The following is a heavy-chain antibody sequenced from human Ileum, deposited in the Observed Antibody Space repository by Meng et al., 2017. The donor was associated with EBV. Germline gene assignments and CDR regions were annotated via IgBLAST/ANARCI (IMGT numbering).Heavy chain of an antibody. V-gene: IGHV3-74*01. J-gene: IGHJ5*02. CDR3: TRGASGKFDR. CDR1: GFTFPDYW. CDR2: VDIDGTTS. D-gene: IGHD3-10*01. Sequence: EVQWVESGGGLVQPGGSLGLSCAASGFTFPDYWMHWVRQAPGKGLVWVSRVDIDGTTSVYADSVRGRFTISRDNTKNMIYLQINSLRADDTAGYYCTRGASGKFDRWGQGTLVTVSS.